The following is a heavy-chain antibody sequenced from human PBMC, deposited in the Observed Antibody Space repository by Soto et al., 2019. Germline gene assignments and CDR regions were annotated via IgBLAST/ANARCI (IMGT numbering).Heavy chain of an antibody. CDR2: ISAYNGNT. D-gene: IGHD3-22*01. CDR3: ARVNYYDSSGYYSFDY. V-gene: IGHV1-18*01. J-gene: IGHJ4*02. Sequence: QVQLVQSGAEVKKPGASVKVSCKASGYTFTSYGISWVRQAPGQGLEWMGWISAYNGNTNYAQKLHGRVTMTTDTPTSTAYMELRSLRSDDTAVYYCARVNYYDSSGYYSFDYWGQGTLVTVSS. CDR1: GYTFTSYG.